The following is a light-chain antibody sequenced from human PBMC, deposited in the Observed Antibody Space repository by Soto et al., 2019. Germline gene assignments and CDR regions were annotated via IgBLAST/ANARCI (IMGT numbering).Light chain of an antibody. J-gene: IGKJ4*01. CDR2: EAS. CDR1: QSISSW. CDR3: QQYTNFPLT. Sequence: DIPMTQSPSTLSPSVGDRVTITCRASQSISSWLAWYQQKPGKAPKLLIHEASRLESGVPSRFSGSESGTEFTLTISGLHAEDSATYYCQQYTNFPLTFGGGTKVEIK. V-gene: IGKV1-5*01.